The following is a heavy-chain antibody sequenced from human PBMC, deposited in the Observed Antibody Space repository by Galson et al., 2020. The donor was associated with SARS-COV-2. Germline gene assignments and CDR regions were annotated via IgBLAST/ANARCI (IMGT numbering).Heavy chain of an antibody. CDR3: ARGVGGMNG. D-gene: IGHD3-10*01. J-gene: IGHJ6*04. CDR1: GFTIYGNY. CDR2: IYAYSGANT. Sequence: TGWSLRLSCAATGFTIYGNYINWVRQAPGKGLEWVSIIYAYSGANTYYADSVRGRFTISRHNSENTVYLQMNSLRVEDTAVYYCARGVGGMNGWGEGSAVTVSS. V-gene: IGHV3-53*04.